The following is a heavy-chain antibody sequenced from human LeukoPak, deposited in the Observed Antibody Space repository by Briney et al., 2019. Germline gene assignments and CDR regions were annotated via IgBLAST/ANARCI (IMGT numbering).Heavy chain of an antibody. CDR3: ASSANYGGNSGYFDY. CDR2: IYYSGST. J-gene: IGHJ4*02. D-gene: IGHD4-23*01. Sequence: SETLSLTCTVSGGSISSSSYYWGWIRQPPGKGLEWIGSIYYSGSTYYNPSLKSRVTISVDTSKNQFSLKLSSATAADTAVYYCASSANYGGNSGYFDYWGQGTLVTVSS. V-gene: IGHV4-39*01. CDR1: GGSISSSSYY.